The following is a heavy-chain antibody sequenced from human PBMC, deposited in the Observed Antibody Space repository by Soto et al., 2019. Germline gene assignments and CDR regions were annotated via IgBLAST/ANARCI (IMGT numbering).Heavy chain of an antibody. CDR3: ARDIMYSSSWLLDY. CDR1: GGTFSSYA. J-gene: IGHJ4*02. V-gene: IGHV1-69*13. CDR2: IIPIFGTA. Sequence: ASVKVSCKASGGTFSSYAISWVRQAPGQGLEWMGGIIPIFGTANYAQKFQGRVTITADESRSTAYMELSSLRSEDTAVYYCARDIMYSSSWLLDYWGQGTLVTVSS. D-gene: IGHD6-13*01.